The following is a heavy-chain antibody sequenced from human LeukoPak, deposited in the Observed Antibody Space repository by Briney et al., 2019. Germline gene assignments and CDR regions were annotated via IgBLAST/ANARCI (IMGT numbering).Heavy chain of an antibody. CDR3: ARDIGSPGASNWFDP. Sequence: GGSLRLSCAAPGFTFSSYIMIWVRQAPGKGLEWVSSISSSSSYIYYADSVKGRFTISRDNAKNSLYLQMNSLRAEDTAVYYCARDIGSPGASNWFDPWGQGTLVTVSS. D-gene: IGHD1-26*01. CDR1: GFTFSSYI. V-gene: IGHV3-21*01. J-gene: IGHJ5*02. CDR2: ISSSSSYI.